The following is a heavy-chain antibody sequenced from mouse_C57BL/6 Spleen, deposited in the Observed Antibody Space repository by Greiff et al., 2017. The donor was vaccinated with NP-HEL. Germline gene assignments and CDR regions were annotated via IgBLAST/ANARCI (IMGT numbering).Heavy chain of an antibody. CDR2: ISSGSSTI. V-gene: IGHV5-17*01. CDR1: GFTFSDYG. CDR3: ARVTSYYAMDY. Sequence: EVNLVESGGGLVKPGGSLKLSCAASGFTFSDYGMHWVRQAPEKGLEWVAYISSGSSTIYYADTVKGRFTISRDNAKNTLFRQMTSLRSEDTAMYYCARVTSYYAMDYWGQGTSVTVSS. J-gene: IGHJ4*01. D-gene: IGHD2-1*01.